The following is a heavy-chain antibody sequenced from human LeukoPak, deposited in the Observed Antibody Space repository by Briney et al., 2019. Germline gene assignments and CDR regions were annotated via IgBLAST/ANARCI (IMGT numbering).Heavy chain of an antibody. CDR1: GFTFSSYS. CDR3: ARQESRNYYYEGLDY. Sequence: GGSLRLSCAASGFTFSSYSMNWVRQAPGKGLEWVSSISSSSSYIYYADSVKGRFTIDRDNSKNTVYLQMNSLRPDDTAIYFCARQESRNYYYEGLDYWGQGNLVTVSS. D-gene: IGHD3-22*01. CDR2: ISSSSSYI. V-gene: IGHV3-21*01. J-gene: IGHJ4*02.